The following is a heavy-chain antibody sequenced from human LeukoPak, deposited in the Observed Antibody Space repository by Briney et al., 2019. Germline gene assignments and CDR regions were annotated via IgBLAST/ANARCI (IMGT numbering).Heavy chain of an antibody. Sequence: SETLSLTCAVYGGSFSDYSWSWIRQPPGKGLEWIGEINHSGGTNHNPSLMSRVIMSVDTSKNQFSLKLSSVTAADTAVYYCARVRYSQNYYDSSGYYPDYWGQGTLVTVSS. CDR3: ARVRYSQNYYDSSGYYPDY. D-gene: IGHD3-22*01. CDR1: GGSFSDYS. V-gene: IGHV4-34*01. J-gene: IGHJ4*02. CDR2: INHSGGT.